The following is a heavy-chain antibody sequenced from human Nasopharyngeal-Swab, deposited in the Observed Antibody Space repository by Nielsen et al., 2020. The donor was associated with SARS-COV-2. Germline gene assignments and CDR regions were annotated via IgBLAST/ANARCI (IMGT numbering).Heavy chain of an antibody. CDR1: GYTFTSYD. D-gene: IGHD6-19*01. CDR3: ARGWLLHAFDI. V-gene: IGHV1-8*01. Sequence: ASVKVSCKASGYTFTSYDINCVRQATAQGREWMGWMNPNSGNTGYAQKFQGRGTMTRNTSISTAYMELSSLRSEDTAVYYCARGWLLHAFDIWGQGTMVTVSS. CDR2: MNPNSGNT. J-gene: IGHJ3*02.